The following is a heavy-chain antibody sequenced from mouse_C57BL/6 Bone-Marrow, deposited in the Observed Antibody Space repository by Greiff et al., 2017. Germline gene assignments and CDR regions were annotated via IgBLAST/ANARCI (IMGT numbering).Heavy chain of an antibody. CDR2: ISSGSSTI. CDR1: GFTFSDYG. J-gene: IGHJ3*01. Sequence: VMLVESGGGLVKPGGSLKLSCAASGFTFSDYGMHWVRQAPEKGLEWVAYISSGSSTIYYADTVKGRFTISRDNAKNTLFLQMTSLRSEDTAMYYCARGAYYSNSWFASWGQGTLVTVSA. CDR3: ARGAYYSNSWFAS. V-gene: IGHV5-17*01. D-gene: IGHD2-5*01.